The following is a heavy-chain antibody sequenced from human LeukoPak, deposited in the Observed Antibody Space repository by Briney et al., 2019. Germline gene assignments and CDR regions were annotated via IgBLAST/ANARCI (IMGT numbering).Heavy chain of an antibody. D-gene: IGHD2-8*01. CDR1: GYTFTSYG. CDR2: ISAYNGNT. Sequence: GPSVKVTCNASGYTFTSYGISWMRQAPGQGLEWMGWISAYNGNTNYEQMFQGRVTMTRARSISTVYMELTSLTSDDTAVYYCARWGGVQFDPWGQGTRVTVSS. CDR3: ARWGGVQFDP. V-gene: IGHV1-18*01. J-gene: IGHJ5*02.